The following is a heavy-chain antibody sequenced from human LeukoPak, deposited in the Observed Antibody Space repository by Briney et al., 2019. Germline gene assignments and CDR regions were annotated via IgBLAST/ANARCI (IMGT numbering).Heavy chain of an antibody. V-gene: IGHV4-34*01. D-gene: IGHD3-22*01. Sequence: PETLSLTCAVYGESSFSSYYWSWIRQTPGGALEWIGEINHSAYTNYNPSLKSRVTLSIDTSKNQFSLRLNSVTAADTAVYYCWWQVVGNDYWGQGTLVTVSS. CDR1: GESSFSSYY. J-gene: IGHJ4*02. CDR3: WWQVVGNDY. CDR2: INHSAYT.